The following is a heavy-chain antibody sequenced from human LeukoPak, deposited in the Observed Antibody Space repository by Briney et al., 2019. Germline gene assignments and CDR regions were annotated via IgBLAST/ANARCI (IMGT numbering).Heavy chain of an antibody. Sequence: GRSLRLSCAVSGFALSMYTLHWVRQAPGKGLECVAISSFDGDNKYYADSVKGRFTISRDNSKNTLYLQMNSLKTDDTAVYYCARVAAPRSNDYWGQGTLVTVSS. D-gene: IGHD6-13*01. CDR2: SSFDGDNK. CDR1: GFALSMYT. CDR3: ARVAAPRSNDY. V-gene: IGHV3-30-3*01. J-gene: IGHJ4*02.